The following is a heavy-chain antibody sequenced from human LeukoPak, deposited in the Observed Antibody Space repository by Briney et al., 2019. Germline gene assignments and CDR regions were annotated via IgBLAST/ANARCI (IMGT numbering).Heavy chain of an antibody. Sequence: GESLKISCKGSGYTFTNYWIGWVRQMPGKGLEWMGIIYPDDSDTRNNPSFQGQVTISVDKSINTAYLRWSSLKASDTAIYYCARLQTQGGALDYWGQGTLVTVSS. CDR3: ARLQTQGGALDY. V-gene: IGHV5-51*01. D-gene: IGHD1-1*01. CDR1: GYTFTNYW. CDR2: IYPDDSDT. J-gene: IGHJ4*02.